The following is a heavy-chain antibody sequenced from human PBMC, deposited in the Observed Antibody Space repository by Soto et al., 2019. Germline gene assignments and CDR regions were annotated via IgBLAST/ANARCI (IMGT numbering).Heavy chain of an antibody. D-gene: IGHD3-3*01. J-gene: IGHJ6*02. CDR2: ISGSGGST. Sequence: PGGSLRLSCAASGFTFSSYAMSWVRQAPGKGLEWVSAISGSGGSTYYADSVKGRFTISRDNSKNTLYLQMNSLRAEDTAVYYCAKVNDFWSGYYLYYYGMDVWGQGTTVTVSS. CDR1: GFTFSSYA. V-gene: IGHV3-23*01. CDR3: AKVNDFWSGYYLYYYGMDV.